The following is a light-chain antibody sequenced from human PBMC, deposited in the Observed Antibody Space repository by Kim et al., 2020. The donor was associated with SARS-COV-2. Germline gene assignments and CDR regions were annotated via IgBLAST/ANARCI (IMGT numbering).Light chain of an antibody. Sequence: EIVLTQSPGTLSLSPGDRATLSCRASQSVKNNFVAWYQQKPGQAPRLLIYGASSRATGIPDRFSGNGSGTDFTLTISRLEPEDFAVYYCQQYGRSPTFGGGTKVEIK. CDR2: GAS. V-gene: IGKV3-20*01. J-gene: IGKJ4*01. CDR3: QQYGRSPT. CDR1: QSVKNNF.